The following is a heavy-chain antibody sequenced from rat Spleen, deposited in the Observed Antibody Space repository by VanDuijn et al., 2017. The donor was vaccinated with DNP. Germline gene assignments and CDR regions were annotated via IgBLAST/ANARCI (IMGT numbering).Heavy chain of an antibody. Sequence: QVQLKESGPGLVQPSQTLSLTCSVSGFFLTSYGVSWVRQSPGKGLEWIGAIWSSGPPAYKSALQSRMSISRDNSKSQVFLNMNSVETEDTAMYFCVRRNRGFDYWGQGVMVTVSA. CDR2: IWSSGPP. CDR3: VRRNRGFDY. J-gene: IGHJ2*01. CDR1: GFFLTSYG. V-gene: IGHV2-16*01.